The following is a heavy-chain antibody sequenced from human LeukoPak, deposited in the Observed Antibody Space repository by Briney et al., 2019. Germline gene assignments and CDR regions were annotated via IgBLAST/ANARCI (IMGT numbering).Heavy chain of an antibody. CDR3: ARGQFWRQGSYGLAV. CDR2: IYSGGST. CDR1: GFTVSSKY. V-gene: IGHV3-53*01. J-gene: IGHJ6*04. D-gene: IGHD3-3*01. Sequence: GGSLRLSCVASGFTVSSKYMSWVRQAPGKGLEWVSVIYSGGSTYYGESVKGRFTISRDNSKNTVYLQMNALRAEDSAVYYCARGQFWRQGSYGLAVWGKGTTVTVSS.